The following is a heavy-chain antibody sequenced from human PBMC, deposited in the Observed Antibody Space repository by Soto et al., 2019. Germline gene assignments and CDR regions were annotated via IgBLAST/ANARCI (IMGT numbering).Heavy chain of an antibody. V-gene: IGHV1-2*04. CDR2: INPNSGGT. Sequence: ASVKVSCKASGYTFTGYYMHWVRQAPGQGLEWMGWINPNSGGTNYAQKFQGWVTMTRDTSISTAYMELSRLRSDDTAVYYCARDNGRNQTGGPGNAFDIWGQGTMVTVSS. CDR3: ARDNGRNQTGGPGNAFDI. D-gene: IGHD7-27*01. J-gene: IGHJ3*02. CDR1: GYTFTGYY.